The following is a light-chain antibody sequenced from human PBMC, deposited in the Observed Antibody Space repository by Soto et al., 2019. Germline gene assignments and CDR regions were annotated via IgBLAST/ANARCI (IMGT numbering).Light chain of an antibody. J-gene: IGLJ3*02. CDR3: ETWDSSLGV. V-gene: IGLV4-60*02. Sequence: QSVLTQSSSASASLGSSVKLTCTLSSGHSHYIIAWHQQQPGKDPRYLMKLEGGGKYSKGSGVPDRFSGSSSGADRYLTISNLHFVDEADYYCETWDSSLGVFGVGTKLTVL. CDR1: SGHSHYI. CDR2: LEGGGKY.